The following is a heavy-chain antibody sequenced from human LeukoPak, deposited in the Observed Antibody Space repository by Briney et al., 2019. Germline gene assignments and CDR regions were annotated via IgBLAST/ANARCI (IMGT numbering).Heavy chain of an antibody. Sequence: PSETLPLTCGVFGGSINDYYWGWIRHSPSKGVEGIAEISHTEGTRYNPSLESRVSMSVGTSENQLSLKLIFVTAADTAVYYCARIRCGHSGSVCYNRWGLGTLVTVDS. V-gene: IGHV4-34*01. CDR3: ARIRCGHSGSVCYNR. D-gene: IGHD3-9*01. CDR1: GGSINDYY. CDR2: ISHTEGT. J-gene: IGHJ1*01.